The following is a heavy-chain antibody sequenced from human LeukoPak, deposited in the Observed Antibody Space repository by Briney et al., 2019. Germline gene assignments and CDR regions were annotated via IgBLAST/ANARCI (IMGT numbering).Heavy chain of an antibody. CDR3: ASRDVDTATSGRFDY. CDR2: IYHSGST. V-gene: IGHV4-4*02. D-gene: IGHD5-18*01. Sequence: PSETLSLTCAVSGGSISSNNWWIWVRQSPEKGLEWIGEIYHSGSTNYNPSLKSRVTISVDKSRNQFSLKLSSVTAADTAVYYCASRDVDTATSGRFDYWGQGTLVTVSS. J-gene: IGHJ4*02. CDR1: GGSISSNNW.